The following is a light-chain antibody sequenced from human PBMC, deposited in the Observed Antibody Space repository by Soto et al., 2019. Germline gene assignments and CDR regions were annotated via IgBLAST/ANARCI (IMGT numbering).Light chain of an antibody. Sequence: QSVLTQPASVSGSPRQSISISCTGTSSDVGGYNYVSWYQQHPGKAPKLVIYEVNNRPSGVSNRFSGSKSGNTASLTISGLQAEDEADYYCSSYTSSSTLGVFGTGTKVTVL. J-gene: IGLJ1*01. CDR3: SSYTSSSTLGV. CDR2: EVN. V-gene: IGLV2-14*01. CDR1: SSDVGGYNY.